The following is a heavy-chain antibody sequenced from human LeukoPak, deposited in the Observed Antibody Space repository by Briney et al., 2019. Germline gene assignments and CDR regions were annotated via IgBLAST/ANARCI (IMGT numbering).Heavy chain of an antibody. Sequence: SETLSLTCAVYGGSLSGYYWSWIRQPPGKGLEWIGEINHSGSTNYNPSLKSRVTISVDTSKNQFSLKLSSVTAADTAVYYCARAVSGRKIDYWGQGTLVTVSS. CDR1: GGSLSGYY. CDR3: ARAVSGRKIDY. J-gene: IGHJ4*02. V-gene: IGHV4-34*01. D-gene: IGHD1-26*01. CDR2: INHSGST.